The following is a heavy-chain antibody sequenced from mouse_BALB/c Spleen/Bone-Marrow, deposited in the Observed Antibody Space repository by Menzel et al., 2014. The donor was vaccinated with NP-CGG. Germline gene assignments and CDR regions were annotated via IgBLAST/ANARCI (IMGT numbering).Heavy chain of an antibody. V-gene: IGHV1-69*01. J-gene: IGHJ4*01. D-gene: IGHD2-2*01. Sequence: QVQLQQSAAELVMPGASVKMSCKASGYTFTDYWMHWVKQRPGQGLEWIGAIDTSDSYTSYYQKFKGKATLTVDESSSTAYMQLSSLTSEDSAVYYCAREDYGYGAMDYWGQGTSVTVSS. CDR2: IDTSDSYT. CDR3: AREDYGYGAMDY. CDR1: GYTFTDYW.